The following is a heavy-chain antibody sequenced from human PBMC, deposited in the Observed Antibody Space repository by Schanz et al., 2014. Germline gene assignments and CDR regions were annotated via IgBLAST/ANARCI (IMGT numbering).Heavy chain of an antibody. Sequence: EVQLVESGGGLVQPGGSLRLSCAASGYTFSSNAMSWVRQAPGKGLEWVSTISGSGGSTYYADSVKGRFTISRDNSKNTLYLQMNSLRPEDTAVYYCAKEDRNHNSDYVYWGQGTLVTVSS. D-gene: IGHD3-22*01. CDR1: GYTFSSNA. V-gene: IGHV3-23*04. CDR2: ISGSGGST. J-gene: IGHJ4*02. CDR3: AKEDRNHNSDYVY.